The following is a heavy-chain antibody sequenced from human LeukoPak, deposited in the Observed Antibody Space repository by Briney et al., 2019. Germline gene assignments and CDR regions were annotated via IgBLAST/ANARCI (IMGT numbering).Heavy chain of an antibody. Sequence: GGSLRLSCAASGFNFSTYNVNWVRQAPGKGLDWVSYISSSSRTRYYADSVKGRFTISRDNAKESLYLQMNSLRAEDTAVYYCVRESIGFDYWGQGTLVTVSS. J-gene: IGHJ4*02. CDR3: VRESIGFDY. CDR1: GFNFSTYN. D-gene: IGHD2-15*01. CDR2: ISSSSRTR. V-gene: IGHV3-48*04.